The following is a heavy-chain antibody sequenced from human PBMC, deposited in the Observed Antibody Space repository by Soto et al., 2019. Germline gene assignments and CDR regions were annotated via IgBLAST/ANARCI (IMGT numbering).Heavy chain of an antibody. D-gene: IGHD5-12*01. CDR2: ISYDGSNK. J-gene: IGHJ4*02. Sequence: GGSLRLSCAASGFTFSSYAMHWVRQAPGKGLEWVAVISYDGSNKYYADSVKGRFTISRDNSKNTLYLQMNSLRAEDTSVYYCARGRGGYVSYFDYWGQGTLVTVSS. V-gene: IGHV3-30-3*01. CDR1: GFTFSSYA. CDR3: ARGRGGYVSYFDY.